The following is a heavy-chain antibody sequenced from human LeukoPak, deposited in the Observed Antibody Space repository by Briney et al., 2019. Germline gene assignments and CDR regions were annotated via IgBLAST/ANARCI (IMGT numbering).Heavy chain of an antibody. CDR2: ISAYNGNT. CDR1: GYTFTSYG. D-gene: IGHD3-10*01. Sequence: ASVKVSCKASGYTFTSYGISWVRQAPGQGLEWMGWISAYNGNTNYAQKLQGRVTMTTDTSTSTAYMELRSLRSDDTAVYYCAKPLAVVRGVIIKGCDYWGQGTLVTVSS. J-gene: IGHJ4*02. V-gene: IGHV1-18*01. CDR3: AKPLAVVRGVIIKGCDY.